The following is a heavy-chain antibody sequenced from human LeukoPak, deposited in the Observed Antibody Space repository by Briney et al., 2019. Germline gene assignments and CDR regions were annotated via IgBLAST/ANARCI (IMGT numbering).Heavy chain of an antibody. V-gene: IGHV3-7*01. CDR1: GLTFSRYW. J-gene: IGHJ4*02. Sequence: GGSLRLSCEASGLTFSRYWMTWVRQAPGKGLEWVANIKQDGSEKYYVDSVKGRFTISRDNARNTLYLQMNSLRAEDTAVYYCARDGFLGPVTAYLDYWGQGTPVTVSS. CDR3: ARDGFLGPVTAYLDY. D-gene: IGHD2-21*02. CDR2: IKQDGSEK.